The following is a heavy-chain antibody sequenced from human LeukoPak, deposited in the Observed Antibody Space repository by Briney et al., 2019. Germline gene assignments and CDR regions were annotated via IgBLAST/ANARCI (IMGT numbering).Heavy chain of an antibody. V-gene: IGHV1-2*02. CDR1: GYTFSGYY. D-gene: IGHD4-17*01. CDR3: ARKGADYGDYDY. J-gene: IGHJ4*02. CDR2: IYPNTGGT. Sequence: ASVKVSCKASGYTFSGYYIHWVRQAPGQGLEWMGWIYPNTGGTYYAQKFQGRVTMTRDTSISTDYMELSRLRSDDTAVYYCARKGADYGDYDYWGPGTLVTVSS.